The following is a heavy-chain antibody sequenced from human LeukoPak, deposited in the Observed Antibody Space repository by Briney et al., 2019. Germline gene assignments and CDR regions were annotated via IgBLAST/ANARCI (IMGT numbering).Heavy chain of an antibody. CDR2: IYYSGNT. CDR1: GGSISSYY. Sequence: PSETLSLTCTVSGGSISSYYWSWIRQPPGKGLEWIGYIYYSGNTNYNPSLKSRVTISVDTSKNQFSLKLSSVTAADTAVYYCARQGRPDYYDSSGYYPFDYWGQGTLATVSS. J-gene: IGHJ4*02. V-gene: IGHV4-59*08. CDR3: ARQGRPDYYDSSGYYPFDY. D-gene: IGHD3-22*01.